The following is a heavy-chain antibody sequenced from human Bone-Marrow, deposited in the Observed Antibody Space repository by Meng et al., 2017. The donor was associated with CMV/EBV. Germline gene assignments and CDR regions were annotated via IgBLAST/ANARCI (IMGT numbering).Heavy chain of an antibody. CDR1: GFTFSSCG. Sequence: GESLKISCAASGFTFSSCGMHWVRQAAGKGLEWVAFISYDGSNKYYGDSVKGRFTISRDNARDTLYLEMNSLRTEDTAVYYCARDSESVFCSSSTCYKYYFDYWGQGTLVTFAS. D-gene: IGHD2-15*01. CDR3: ARDSESVFCSSSTCYKYYFDY. J-gene: IGHJ4*02. CDR2: ISYDGSNK. V-gene: IGHV3-30*03.